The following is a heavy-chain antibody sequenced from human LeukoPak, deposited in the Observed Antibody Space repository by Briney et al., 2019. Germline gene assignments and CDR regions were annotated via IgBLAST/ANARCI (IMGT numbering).Heavy chain of an antibody. CDR3: AKRANFAFDI. J-gene: IGHJ3*02. CDR2: ISGSGGST. D-gene: IGHD1-1*01. CDR1: GLTFSSSA. V-gene: IGHV3-23*01. Sequence: GGSLRLSCAASGLTFSSSAMSWVRQAPGKGLEWVSSISGSGGSTYYADSVKGRFTISRDNSKNTLYLQMNSLRAEDTAVYYCAKRANFAFDIWGQGTMVTVSS.